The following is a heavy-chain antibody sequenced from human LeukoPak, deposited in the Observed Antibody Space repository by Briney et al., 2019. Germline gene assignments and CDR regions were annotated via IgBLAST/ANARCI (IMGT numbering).Heavy chain of an antibody. D-gene: IGHD6-13*01. Sequence: SETLSLTCAVYGGSFSGYYWSWIRQPPGKGLEWIGEINHSGSTNYNPSLKSRVTISVDTSKNQFSLKLSSVTAADTAVYHCARGQGYGSSWKSNWFDPWGQGTLVTVSS. CDR1: GGSFSGYY. V-gene: IGHV4-34*01. CDR2: INHSGST. J-gene: IGHJ5*02. CDR3: ARGQGYGSSWKSNWFDP.